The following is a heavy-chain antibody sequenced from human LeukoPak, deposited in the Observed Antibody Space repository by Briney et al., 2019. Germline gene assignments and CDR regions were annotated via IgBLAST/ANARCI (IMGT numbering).Heavy chain of an antibody. D-gene: IGHD2-21*01. J-gene: IGHJ5*01. Sequence: PGGSLRLSCAASGFTFDDYAMHWVRQAPGKGLEWVSGISWDSGSIGYADSVKGRFTISRDNAKNTLYLQMHSLRAEDTAFYYCAKGSDSFYISQLDSWGQGTLVTVSS. CDR1: GFTFDDYA. V-gene: IGHV3-9*01. CDR2: ISWDSGSI. CDR3: AKGSDSFYISQLDS.